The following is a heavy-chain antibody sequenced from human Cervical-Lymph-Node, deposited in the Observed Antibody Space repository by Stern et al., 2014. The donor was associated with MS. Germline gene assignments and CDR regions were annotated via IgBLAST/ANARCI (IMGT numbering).Heavy chain of an antibody. V-gene: IGHV3-7*01. CDR2: IKEDGGEP. CDR1: GFTFSSYW. CDR3: ARGSDT. Sequence: EVHLVESGGGLVQPGGSLRLSCAASGFTFSSYWMNWVRPAPGKGLEWVATIKEDGGEPYYADPVKGRFTISRHNAQQSLYLQMNSLIAEDTAVYYCARGSDTWGQGTLVTVSS. J-gene: IGHJ5*02. D-gene: IGHD2-15*01.